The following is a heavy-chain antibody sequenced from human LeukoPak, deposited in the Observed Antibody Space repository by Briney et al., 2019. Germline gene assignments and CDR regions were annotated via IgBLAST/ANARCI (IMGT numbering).Heavy chain of an antibody. CDR3: ARDAGVGATAY. V-gene: IGHV4-39*07. J-gene: IGHJ4*02. Sequence: SETLSLTCTVSGGSISSSSYYWGWIRQPPGKGLECIGSIYYSGSTYYNPSLKSRVTISVDTSKNQFSLKLSSVAAADTAVYYCARDAGVGATAYWGQGTLVTVSS. CDR1: GGSISSSSYY. D-gene: IGHD1-26*01. CDR2: IYYSGST.